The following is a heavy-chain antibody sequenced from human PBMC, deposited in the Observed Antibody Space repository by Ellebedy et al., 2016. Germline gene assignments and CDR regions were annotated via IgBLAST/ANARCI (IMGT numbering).Heavy chain of an antibody. CDR2: ITRAGRIT. V-gene: IGHV3-74*01. CDR3: ARDRDDTNPGDAIDI. Sequence: GGSLRLSXAAFGFTFSDYSFPWVSQAPGKGLPWVSRITRAGRITSYADSVRGRFTISRDNAKNTLYLQMNSLRPEDTAVYYCARDRDDTNPGDAIDIWGQGTVLTVSS. CDR1: GFTFSDYS. J-gene: IGHJ3*02.